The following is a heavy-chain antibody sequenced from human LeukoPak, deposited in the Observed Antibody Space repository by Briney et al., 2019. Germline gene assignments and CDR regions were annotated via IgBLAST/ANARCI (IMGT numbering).Heavy chain of an antibody. CDR2: IIGSSGST. D-gene: IGHD3-3*01. J-gene: IGHJ4*02. V-gene: IGHV3-23*01. CDR3: ARGHSNYDFWSGYYSPPDY. CDR1: GFTFSSYA. Sequence: GGSLRLSCAASGFTFSSYAMSWVRQAPGKGLEWVSAIIGSSGSTYYADSVKGRFTISRDNSKNTLYLQMNSLRAEDTAVYYCARGHSNYDFWSGYYSPPDYWGQGTLVTVSS.